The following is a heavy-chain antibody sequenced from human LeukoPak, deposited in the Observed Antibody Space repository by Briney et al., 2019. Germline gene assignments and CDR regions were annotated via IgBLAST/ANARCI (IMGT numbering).Heavy chain of an antibody. CDR2: INTNTGNP. CDR1: GYTFTSYA. Sequence: GASVKVSCKASGYTFTSYAMNWVRQAPGQGLEWMGWINTNTGNPTYAQGFTGRFVFSLDTSVSTAYLQISSLKAEDTAVYYCAGDFILYQGIAVAGIGYWGQGTLVTVSS. J-gene: IGHJ4*02. CDR3: AGDFILYQGIAVAGIGY. V-gene: IGHV7-4-1*02. D-gene: IGHD6-19*01.